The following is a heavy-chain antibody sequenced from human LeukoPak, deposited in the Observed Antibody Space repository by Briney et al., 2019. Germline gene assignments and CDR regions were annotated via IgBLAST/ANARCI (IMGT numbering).Heavy chain of an antibody. Sequence: SETLSLTCTVSTFSISTGYYWDWIRQPPGKGLEWIGTFYHGGSTYYNPSLKSRVTISVDTSKNQFSLKLSSVTAADTAVYYCARLKTSNCSGGSCYGPRSAYYYYYMDVWGKGTTVTISS. CDR1: TFSISTGYY. D-gene: IGHD2-15*01. CDR3: ARLKTSNCSGGSCYGPRSAYYYYYMDV. J-gene: IGHJ6*03. CDR2: FYHGGST. V-gene: IGHV4-38-2*02.